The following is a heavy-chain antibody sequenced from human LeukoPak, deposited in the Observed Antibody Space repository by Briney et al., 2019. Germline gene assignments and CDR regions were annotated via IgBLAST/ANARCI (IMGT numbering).Heavy chain of an antibody. V-gene: IGHV1-69*13. CDR2: IIPIFGTA. CDR1: GGTFSSYA. CDR3: ASPTERYMVTAPFDY. D-gene: IGHD4-23*01. J-gene: IGHJ4*02. Sequence: GASVKVSCKASGGTFSSYAISWVRQAPGQGLEWMGGIIPIFGTANYAQKFQGRVTITADESTSTAYMELSSLRSEDTAVYYCASPTERYMVTAPFDYWGQGTLVTVSS.